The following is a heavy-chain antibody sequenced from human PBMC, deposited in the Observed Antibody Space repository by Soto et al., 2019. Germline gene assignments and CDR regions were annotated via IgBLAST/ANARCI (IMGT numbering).Heavy chain of an antibody. D-gene: IGHD2-15*01. Sequence: GGSLRLSCAASGFTVIDSYMNWVRQAPGKGLEWVSVIYSGGSTSYADSAKGRFAISRDNSKNTLYLQMKSLGAEDTAVYYCARTSRPNCSGGTCYFDYWGQGTLVTVSS. CDR3: ARTSRPNCSGGTCYFDY. V-gene: IGHV3-66*01. CDR1: GFTVIDSY. CDR2: IYSGGST. J-gene: IGHJ4*02.